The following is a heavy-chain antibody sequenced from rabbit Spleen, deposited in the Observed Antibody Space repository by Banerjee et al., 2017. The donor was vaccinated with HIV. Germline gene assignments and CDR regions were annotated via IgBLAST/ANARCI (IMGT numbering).Heavy chain of an antibody. Sequence: QEQLVESGGGLVQPEGSLTLTCKASGFSCYYKCVMCWVRQAPGKGLQWIGCMNTVSGNTVYATWAKGRFPISKTSSTTVTLQMTSLTAADTATYFCARAQYLASNVDWWGAFDPWGPGTLVTVS. J-gene: IGHJ2*01. D-gene: IGHD2-1*01. CDR2: MNTVSGNT. CDR1: GFSCYYKCV. V-gene: IGHV1S45*01. CDR3: ARAQYLASNVDWWGAFDP.